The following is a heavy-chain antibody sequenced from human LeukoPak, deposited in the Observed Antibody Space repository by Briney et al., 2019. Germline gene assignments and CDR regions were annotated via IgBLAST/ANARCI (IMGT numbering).Heavy chain of an antibody. J-gene: IGHJ5*02. V-gene: IGHV4-4*07. CDR3: ARTPQRGVAAVASWFAP. D-gene: IGHD2-15*01. Sequence: PSETLSLTCTVSGGSISSYYWSWIRQPAGKGLEWIGRIYTSGSTNYNPSLKSRVTMSVDTSKNQFSLKLSSVTAADTAVYYCARTPQRGVAAVASWFAPWGQETLVTVSS. CDR2: IYTSGST. CDR1: GGSISSYY.